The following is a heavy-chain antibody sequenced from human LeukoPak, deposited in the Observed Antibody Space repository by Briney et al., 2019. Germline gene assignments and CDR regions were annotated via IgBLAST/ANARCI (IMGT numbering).Heavy chain of an antibody. J-gene: IGHJ6*04. Sequence: GGSLRLSCAASGFTFSSYEMNGVGQAQGKGLEWVSYISSSGSTIYYADSVKGRFTISRDNAKNSLYLQMNSLRAEDTAVYYCAELGITMIGGVWGKGTTVTISS. CDR1: GFTFSSYE. CDR3: AELGITMIGGV. D-gene: IGHD3-10*02. V-gene: IGHV3-48*03. CDR2: ISSSGSTI.